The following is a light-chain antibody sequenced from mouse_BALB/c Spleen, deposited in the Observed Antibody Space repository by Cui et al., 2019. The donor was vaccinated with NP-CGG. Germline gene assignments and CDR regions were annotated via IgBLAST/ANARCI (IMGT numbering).Light chain of an antibody. Sequence: QAVVTQESALTTSPGETVTLTCRSSAGAVTTGNYANWVQEKPDHLFTGLIGGTHNRVPGIPARFSGSLIGDKAALTITGAQTEDEAIYFCALWYSNHWVFGGGTKLTVL. CDR2: GTH. J-gene: IGLJ1*01. V-gene: IGLV1*01. CDR3: ALWYSNHWV. CDR1: AGAVTTGNY.